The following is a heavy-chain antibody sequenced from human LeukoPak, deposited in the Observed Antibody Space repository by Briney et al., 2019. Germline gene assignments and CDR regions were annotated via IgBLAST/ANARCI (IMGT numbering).Heavy chain of an antibody. V-gene: IGHV3-23*01. CDR3: AKASIARGSIDY. J-gene: IGHJ4*02. CDR2: ISGSGGST. CDR1: GFTFSSYA. D-gene: IGHD2-21*01. Sequence: QPGGSLRLSCAASGFTFSSYAMSWVRQAPGQGLEWVSAISGSGGSTYYADSVKGRFTISRDNSKNTLYLQMNSLRAEDTAVYYCAKASIARGSIDYWGQGTLVTVSS.